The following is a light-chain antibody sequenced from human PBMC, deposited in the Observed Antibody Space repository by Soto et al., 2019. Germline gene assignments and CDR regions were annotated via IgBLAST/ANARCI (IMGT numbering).Light chain of an antibody. V-gene: IGLV2-14*01. Sequence: QSVLTQPASVSGSPGQSITISCTGTSSDVGGYNYVSWYQQHPGKAPNLMIYDVSNRPSGISNRFSGYKSGNTASLTISVRQADDEADYYCSSYTGSSTDVFGAGTKLTVL. CDR2: DVS. CDR3: SSYTGSSTDV. CDR1: SSDVGGYNY. J-gene: IGLJ1*01.